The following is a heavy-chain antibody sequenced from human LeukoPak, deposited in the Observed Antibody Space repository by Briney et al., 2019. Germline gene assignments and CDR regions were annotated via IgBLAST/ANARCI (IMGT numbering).Heavy chain of an antibody. J-gene: IGHJ5*01. CDR1: GFVYRFFA. D-gene: IGHD6-19*01. CDR3: AKPISGGLAVTADWFDP. CDR2: INFNSGTR. Sequence: GRCLSLYWDGSGFVYRFFAMGLVRQAPGEGTGGVSAINFNSGTRSHAASVRGRFPISRDNSNNTVYLQLNPLRAEDTAVYYCAKPISGGLAVTADWFDPWGQGTLVVVSS. V-gene: IGHV3-23*01.